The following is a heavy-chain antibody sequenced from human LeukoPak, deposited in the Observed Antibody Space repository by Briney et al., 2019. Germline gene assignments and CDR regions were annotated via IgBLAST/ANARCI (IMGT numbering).Heavy chain of an antibody. CDR2: IKQDGSEK. J-gene: IGHJ6*02. Sequence: PGGSLRLSCAASGFTFSSSAMSWVRQAPGKGLEWVANIKQDGSEKYYVGSVKGRFTISRDNAKNSLFLQMDSLRVDDTAVYYCARDERHGYRFNGLDVWGQGTTVTVSS. D-gene: IGHD6-13*01. CDR1: GFTFSSSA. CDR3: ARDERHGYRFNGLDV. V-gene: IGHV3-7*03.